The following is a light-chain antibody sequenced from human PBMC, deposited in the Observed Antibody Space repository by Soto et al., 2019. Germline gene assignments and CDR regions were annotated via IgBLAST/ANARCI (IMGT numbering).Light chain of an antibody. CDR2: TNN. Sequence: QSVLTQPPSASGTPGQRVTIICSGGSTNIVSNTVNWYQQFPGTAPNLLIYTNNQRPAGVPDRFFGSKSGTSASLAISGLQSEDEADYYCAAWDDSLNGLIFGGGTKLTVL. CDR1: STNIVSNT. CDR3: AAWDDSLNGLI. J-gene: IGLJ2*01. V-gene: IGLV1-44*01.